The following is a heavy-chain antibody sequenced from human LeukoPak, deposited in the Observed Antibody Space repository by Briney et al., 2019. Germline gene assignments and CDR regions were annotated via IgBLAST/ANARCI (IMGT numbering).Heavy chain of an antibody. Sequence: GESLKISCKGSGYSFTSYWIGWVRQMPGKGLEWMGIIYPGDSDTRYSPSFQGQVTISADKSISTAYLQWSSLKASDTAMYYCARLGRCSSTSCTGWFGEPHGAFDIWGQGTMVTVSS. CDR2: IYPGDSDT. CDR3: ARLGRCSSTSCTGWFGEPHGAFDI. D-gene: IGHD2-2*01. V-gene: IGHV5-51*01. J-gene: IGHJ3*02. CDR1: GYSFTSYW.